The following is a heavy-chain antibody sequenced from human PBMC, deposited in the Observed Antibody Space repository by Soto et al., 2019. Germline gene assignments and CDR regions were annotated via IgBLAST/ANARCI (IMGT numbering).Heavy chain of an antibody. D-gene: IGHD3-22*01. Sequence: SETLSLTCTVSGGSISSGGYYWSWIRQHPGKGLEWIGYIYYSGSTYYNPSLKSRVTISVDTSKNQFSLKLSSVTAADTAVYYCARHYDSSGYYPNGSRMDVWGRGTTVTVSS. CDR1: GGSISSGGYY. J-gene: IGHJ6*02. CDR2: IYYSGST. CDR3: ARHYDSSGYYPNGSRMDV. V-gene: IGHV4-31*03.